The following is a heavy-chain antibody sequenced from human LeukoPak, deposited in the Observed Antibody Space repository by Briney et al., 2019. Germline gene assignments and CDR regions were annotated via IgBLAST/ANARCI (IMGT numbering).Heavy chain of an antibody. CDR2: INTNTGNP. CDR1: GYTFTSYV. Sequence: GASVKVSCKASGYTFTSYVMNWVRQAPGQGLEWMGWINTNTGNPTYAQGFTGRFVFSLDTSVSTAYLQISSLKAEDTAVYYCARVRYNWNDVYYYYGMDVWGQGTTVTVSS. CDR3: ARVRYNWNDVYYYYGMDV. V-gene: IGHV7-4-1*02. J-gene: IGHJ6*02. D-gene: IGHD1-1*01.